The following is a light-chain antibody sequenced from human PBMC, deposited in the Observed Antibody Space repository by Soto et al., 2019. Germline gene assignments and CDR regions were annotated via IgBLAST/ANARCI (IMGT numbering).Light chain of an antibody. CDR1: QSVSSSY. J-gene: IGKJ5*01. Sequence: EIVLTQSPGTLSLSPGERATLSCRASQSVSSSYLAWYQQKPGQAPRLLIYGASSRATGIPDRFSGSGSATDFTITISRLEPEDFAVYYCQQYGSPITFGQGTRLEIK. CDR2: GAS. CDR3: QQYGSPIT. V-gene: IGKV3-20*01.